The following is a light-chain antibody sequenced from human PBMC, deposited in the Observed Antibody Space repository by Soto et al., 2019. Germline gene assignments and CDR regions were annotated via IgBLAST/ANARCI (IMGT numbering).Light chain of an antibody. V-gene: IGKV3-11*01. CDR2: DAS. Sequence: MVLTWSPVTPSLFPGVCATISCRASQSIQGRLAWYQRKPGQAPKLLIYDASSLTTGIPPRFSGSGSGTDFTLTISSLEPDDSAVYYCQEYHRQPVTFGQGTKVDIK. CDR1: QSIQGR. J-gene: IGKJ1*01. CDR3: QEYHRQPVT.